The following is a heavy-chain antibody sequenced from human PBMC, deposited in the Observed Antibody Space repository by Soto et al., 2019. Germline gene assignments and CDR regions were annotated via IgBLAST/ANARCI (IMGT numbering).Heavy chain of an antibody. CDR3: ARGREYSNWFDP. V-gene: IGHV3-53*01. J-gene: IGHJ5*02. D-gene: IGHD6-6*01. CDR2: IYSGGST. Sequence: GGSLRLSCAASGFTVSSNYMSWVRQAPGKGLEWVSVIYSGGSTYYADSVKGRFTISRDNSKNTLYLQMNSLRAEDTAVYYCARGREYSNWFDPWGQGALVTVSS. CDR1: GFTVSSNY.